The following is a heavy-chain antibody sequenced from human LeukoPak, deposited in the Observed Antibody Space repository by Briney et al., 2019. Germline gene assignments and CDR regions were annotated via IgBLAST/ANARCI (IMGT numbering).Heavy chain of an antibody. Sequence: GGSLRLSCAVSGFTFSSYAMSWVRQAPGKGLEWVSAISVSGDTTYCADSVKGRFTISRDNSKNTLYLQMNSLRAEDTALYYCAKAPPIGYCSSTTCYFDYWGQGTLVTVSS. CDR1: GFTFSSYA. CDR2: ISVSGDTT. V-gene: IGHV3-23*01. CDR3: AKAPPIGYCSSTTCYFDY. J-gene: IGHJ4*02. D-gene: IGHD2-2*01.